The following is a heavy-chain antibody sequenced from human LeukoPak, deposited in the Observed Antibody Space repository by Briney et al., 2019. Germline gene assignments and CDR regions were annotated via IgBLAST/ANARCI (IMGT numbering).Heavy chain of an antibody. CDR3: ARRPIAAAFDY. CDR2: IYYSGST. J-gene: IGHJ4*02. Sequence: SETLSLTCTVSGGSISSYYWSWIRQPPGKGLEWIGNIYYSGSTNYNPSLKSRVTLSVDTSKNQFSLKLSSVTAADTAVYYCARRPIAAAFDYWGQGTLVTVSS. V-gene: IGHV4-59*08. CDR1: GGSISSYY. D-gene: IGHD6-13*01.